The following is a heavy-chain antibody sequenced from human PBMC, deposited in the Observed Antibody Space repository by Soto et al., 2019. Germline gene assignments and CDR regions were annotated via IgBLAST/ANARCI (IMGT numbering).Heavy chain of an antibody. CDR2: IYYRGST. J-gene: IGHJ4*02. CDR3: ARGLDYVGFDY. CDR1: GDSVSIGTYY. D-gene: IGHD4-17*01. V-gene: IGHV4-61*01. Sequence: QVQLQESGPGLVKPSETLSLTCIVSGDSVSIGTYYWSWIRQPPGKGLEWIGYIYYRGSTNYNPSLNSRVTISIDTSRNQFSLKVNSVTAADTAVYYCARGLDYVGFDYWGQGTLVAVSS.